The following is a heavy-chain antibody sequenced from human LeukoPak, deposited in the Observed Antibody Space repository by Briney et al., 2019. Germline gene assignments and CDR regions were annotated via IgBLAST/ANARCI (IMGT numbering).Heavy chain of an antibody. D-gene: IGHD3-16*02. J-gene: IGHJ4*02. CDR2: IKQDGSEK. Sequence: PGGSLRLSCAASGFTFSSYWMSWVRQAPGKGLEWVANIKQDGSEKYYVDSVKGRFTISRDNAENSLYLQMNSLRAEDTAVYYCARVGGYYDYVWGSYRYSYFDYWGQGTLVTVSS. V-gene: IGHV3-7*01. CDR3: ARVGGYYDYVWGSYRYSYFDY. CDR1: GFTFSSYW.